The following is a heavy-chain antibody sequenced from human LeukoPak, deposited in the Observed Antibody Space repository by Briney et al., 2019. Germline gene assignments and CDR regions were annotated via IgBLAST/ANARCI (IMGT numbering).Heavy chain of an antibody. CDR1: GGSFSGYY. CDR2: INHSGST. D-gene: IGHD6-13*01. CDR3: ARLKAQQLHLGLVFDY. Sequence: SETLSLTCAVYGGSFSGYYWSWIRQPPGKGLEWIGEINHSGSTNYNPSLKSRVTISVDTSKNQFSLKLSSVTAADTAVYYCARLKAQQLHLGLVFDYWGQGTLVTVSS. V-gene: IGHV4-34*01. J-gene: IGHJ4*02.